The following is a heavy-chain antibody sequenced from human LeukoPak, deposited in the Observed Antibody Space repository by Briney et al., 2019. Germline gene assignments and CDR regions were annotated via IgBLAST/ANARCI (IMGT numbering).Heavy chain of an antibody. CDR3: ARANPPYCSSTTCLFDY. V-gene: IGHV1-2*02. Sequence: GASVKVSFKASGYTFTGYYMHWVRQAPGQGFEWMGWINPNSGDTNYAQKFQGRVTMTRDTSISTAHMELSRLRSDDTAVYYCARANPPYCSSTTCLFDYWGQGTLVTVSS. D-gene: IGHD2-2*01. CDR1: GYTFTGYY. CDR2: INPNSGDT. J-gene: IGHJ4*02.